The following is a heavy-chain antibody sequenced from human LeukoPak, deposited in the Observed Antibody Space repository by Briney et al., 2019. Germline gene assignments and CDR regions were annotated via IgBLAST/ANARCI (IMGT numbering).Heavy chain of an antibody. CDR3: ARENSGSYREFDY. CDR2: IYTSGST. V-gene: IGHV4-4*07. CDR1: GVSISSYY. Sequence: SETLSLTCTVSGVSISSYYWSWVRQPAGKGLEWIGRIYTSGSTNYNASLKSRVSMSVDTSKNQFSLKLSSVTAADTAVFYCARENSGSYREFDYWGQGTLVTVSS. J-gene: IGHJ4*02. D-gene: IGHD1-26*01.